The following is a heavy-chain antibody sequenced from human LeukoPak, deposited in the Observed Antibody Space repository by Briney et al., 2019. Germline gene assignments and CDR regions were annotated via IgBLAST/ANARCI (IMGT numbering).Heavy chain of an antibody. D-gene: IGHD6-19*01. CDR1: GFTFSSHT. Sequence: GGSLRLSCAASGFTFSSHTIHWVRQAPGKGLEWVAVISYDESNKYYADSVKGRFTISRDNSKNTLYLQMNSLRAEDTAVYYCARETTSGWYDYWGQGTLVTVSS. CDR3: ARETTSGWYDY. CDR2: ISYDESNK. J-gene: IGHJ4*02. V-gene: IGHV3-30-3*01.